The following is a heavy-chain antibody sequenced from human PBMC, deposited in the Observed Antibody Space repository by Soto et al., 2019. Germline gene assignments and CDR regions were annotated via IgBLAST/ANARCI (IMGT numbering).Heavy chain of an antibody. V-gene: IGHV1-69*01. Sequence: QVPLVQSGAEVKKPGSSVTVSCKASGGTFSSYAIHWVRQAPGQGLEWMGGIIPMYGPAKYAQRFQGRVTITADESTTTVYMELTSLTSQDTAVYYCARVTYMVRGVIDNWFAPWGHGTLVTVYS. CDR1: GGTFSSYA. D-gene: IGHD3-10*01. J-gene: IGHJ5*02. CDR2: IIPMYGPA. CDR3: ARVTYMVRGVIDNWFAP.